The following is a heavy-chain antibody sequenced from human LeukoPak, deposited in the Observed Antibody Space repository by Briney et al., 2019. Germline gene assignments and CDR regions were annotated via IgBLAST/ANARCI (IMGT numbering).Heavy chain of an antibody. D-gene: IGHD3-22*01. CDR3: ARQNGAGYYYYFDS. V-gene: IGHV3-48*01. J-gene: IGHJ4*02. CDR1: GFTFSSYS. CDR2: ISSSSTSM. Sequence: GGSLRLSCAASGFTFSSYSMNWVRQAPGKGLEWVSYISSSSTSMYYADSVEGRFTISRDNARNSLYLQMNSLRAEDTAVYYCARQNGAGYYYYFDSWGQGTLVTVSS.